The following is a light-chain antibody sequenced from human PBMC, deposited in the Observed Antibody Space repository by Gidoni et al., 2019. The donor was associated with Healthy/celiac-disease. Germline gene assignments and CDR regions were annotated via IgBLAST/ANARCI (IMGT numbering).Light chain of an antibody. Sequence: GERATINCKSSQSVLYSSNNKNYLAWYQQKPGQPPKLLIYWASTRESGVPDRFSGSGSGTDFTLTISSLQAEDVAVYYCQQYYSTPQTFGQXTKVEIK. CDR2: WAS. J-gene: IGKJ1*01. V-gene: IGKV4-1*01. CDR1: QSVLYSSNNKNY. CDR3: QQYYSTPQT.